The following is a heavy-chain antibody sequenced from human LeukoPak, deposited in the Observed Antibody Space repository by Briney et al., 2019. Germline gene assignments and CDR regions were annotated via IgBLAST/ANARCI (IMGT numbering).Heavy chain of an antibody. CDR1: GGSISSYY. CDR3: ARGFGSGSPFDY. V-gene: IGHV4-59*01. J-gene: IGHJ4*02. D-gene: IGHD3-10*01. Sequence: SETLSLTCTVSGGSISSYYWSWIRQPPGKGLEWIGYIYYSGSTNCNPSLKSRVTISVDTSKNQFSLKLSSVTAADTAVYYCARGFGSGSPFDYWGQGTLVTVSS. CDR2: IYYSGST.